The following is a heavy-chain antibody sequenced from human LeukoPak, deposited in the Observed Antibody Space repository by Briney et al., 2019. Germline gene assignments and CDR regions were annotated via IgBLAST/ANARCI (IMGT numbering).Heavy chain of an antibody. J-gene: IGHJ5*02. CDR2: IYYSGST. V-gene: IGHV4-59*01. CDR1: GGSISSYY. D-gene: IGHD3-3*01. CDR3: ARGGNDFWSGLMYNGFDP. Sequence: SETLSLTCTVYGGSISSYYWNWIRQPPGKGLEWIGYIYYSGSTNYNPSLQSRVTISEDTSKNQFSLKLTSVTAADTAMYYCARGGNDFWSGLMYNGFDPWGQGTLVTVSS.